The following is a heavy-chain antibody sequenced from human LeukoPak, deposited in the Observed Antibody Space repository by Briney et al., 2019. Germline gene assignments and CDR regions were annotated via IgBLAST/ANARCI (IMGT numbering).Heavy chain of an antibody. CDR2: INHSGST. V-gene: IGHV4-34*01. D-gene: IGHD5-24*01. J-gene: IGHJ5*02. CDR3: AREIGGDGYNRFDP. CDR1: GGSFSDYY. Sequence: SETLSLTCAVYGGSFSDYYWNWIRQPPGKGLEWIGEINHSGSTNYNPSLKSRVTISVDTSKNQFSLKLSSVTAADTAVYYCAREIGGDGYNRFDPWGQGTLVTVSS.